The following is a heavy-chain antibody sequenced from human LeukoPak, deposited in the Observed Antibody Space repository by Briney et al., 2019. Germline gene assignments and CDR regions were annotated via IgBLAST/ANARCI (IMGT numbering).Heavy chain of an antibody. D-gene: IGHD6-6*01. CDR1: GYTFTGYY. V-gene: IGHV1-2*02. CDR2: INPNSGGT. CDR3: ETDXIAARTG. J-gene: IGHJ4*02. Sequence: KVXXKXSGYTFTGYYMHWVRQAPGQGLEWMGWINPNSGGTNYAQKFQGRVTMTRDTAINTAYMELSSLRSEETAVYYCETDXIAARTGWGQGXLVTVSS.